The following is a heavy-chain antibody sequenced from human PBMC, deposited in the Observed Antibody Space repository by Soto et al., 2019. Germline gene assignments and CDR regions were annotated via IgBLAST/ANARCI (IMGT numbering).Heavy chain of an antibody. CDR2: IKQDGTEK. D-gene: IGHD7-27*01. V-gene: IGHV3-7*01. CDR3: ARGNLGAFDI. Sequence: GSLRLSCAASGFTFSIYWMNWVRQAPGKGLEWVACIKQDGTEKYNVDSVKGRFTISRDNAKNSVYLHMNSLRAEDTAVYYCARGNLGAFDIWGQGTMVTVSS. CDR1: GFTFSIYW. J-gene: IGHJ3*02.